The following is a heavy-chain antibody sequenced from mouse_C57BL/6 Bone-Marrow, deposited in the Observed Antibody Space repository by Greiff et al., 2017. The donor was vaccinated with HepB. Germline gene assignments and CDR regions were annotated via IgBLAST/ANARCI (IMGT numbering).Heavy chain of an antibody. V-gene: IGHV1-39*01. CDR3: ARHSNYAYWYFDV. CDR2: INPNYGTT. CDR1: GYSFTDYN. J-gene: IGHJ1*03. Sequence: VEPGASVKISCKASGYSFTDYNMNWVKQSNGKSLEWIGVINPNYGTTSYNQKFKGKATLTVDQSSSTAYMQLNSLTSEDSAVYYCARHSNYAYWYFDVWGTGTTVTVSS. D-gene: IGHD2-5*01.